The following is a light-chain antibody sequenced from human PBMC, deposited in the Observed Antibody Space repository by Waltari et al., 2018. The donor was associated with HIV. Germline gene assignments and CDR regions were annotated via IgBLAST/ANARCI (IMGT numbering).Light chain of an antibody. J-gene: IGKJ2*01. CDR1: HTLVYSDGNTY. V-gene: IGKV2-30*01. CDR3: MQGAHWPYN. Sequence: DVVMTQSPLSLPVTLGPPASISCRSSHTLVYSDGNTYLTWFHHSPGQSPRRLLYQVSSRDSGVPDRFSGGGSGTDFTRRINRVEAEDVGIYVGMQGAHWPYNFGQGTKLEI. CDR2: QVS.